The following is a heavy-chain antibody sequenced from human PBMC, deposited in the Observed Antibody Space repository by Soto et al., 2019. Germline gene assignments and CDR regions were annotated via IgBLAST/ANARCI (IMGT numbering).Heavy chain of an antibody. CDR2: ISAYNGNT. V-gene: IGHV1-18*01. J-gene: IGHJ4*02. CDR3: ARGGTPIDY. D-gene: IGHD3-16*01. CDR1: GYTFTNFG. Sequence: QVQLVQSGAEVKKPGASVKVSCKASGYTFTNFGISWVRQAPGQGLEWMGWISAYNGNTNYAQKLQGRVTMTTDTSTSTADMEGRSLRLDDTGVYYGARGGTPIDYWGQGTLVTVSS.